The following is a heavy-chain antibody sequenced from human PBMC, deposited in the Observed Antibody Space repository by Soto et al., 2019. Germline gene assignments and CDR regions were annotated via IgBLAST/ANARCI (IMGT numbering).Heavy chain of an antibody. CDR1: GFSVSTNY. Sequence: EVKLVETGGALIQPGGSLTLPCAVSGFSVSTNYMAWVRQGPGKGLEWVSVIYTGGTTHYANSVTGRFTFSRDTSKNILYLHLNSLTTDDTAIYYCAKVWGYYFESWGQGTLVAVSS. V-gene: IGHV3-53*02. D-gene: IGHD1-26*01. CDR3: AKVWGYYFES. J-gene: IGHJ4*02. CDR2: IYTGGTT.